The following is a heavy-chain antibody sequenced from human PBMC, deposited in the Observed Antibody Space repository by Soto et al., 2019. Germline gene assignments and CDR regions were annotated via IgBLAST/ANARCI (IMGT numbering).Heavy chain of an antibody. V-gene: IGHV3-30*18. Sequence: GGSLRLSCAASGFTFSSYGMHWVRQAPGKGLEWVAVISYDGSNKYYADSVKGRFTISRDNSKNTLYLQVNSLRAEDTAVYYCAKPSRYCSSTSCYRGGYYYYYYGMDVWGQGTTVTVSS. J-gene: IGHJ6*02. CDR3: AKPSRYCSSTSCYRGGYYYYYYGMDV. CDR2: ISYDGSNK. D-gene: IGHD2-2*02. CDR1: GFTFSSYG.